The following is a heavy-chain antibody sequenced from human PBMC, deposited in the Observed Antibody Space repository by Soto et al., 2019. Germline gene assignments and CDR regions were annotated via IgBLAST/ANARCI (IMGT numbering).Heavy chain of an antibody. CDR2: INHSGST. J-gene: IGHJ4*02. CDR3: ARGRKDYSSSWYVD. CDR1: GGSFSGYY. D-gene: IGHD6-13*01. Sequence: QVQLQQWGAGLLKPSETLSLTCAVYGGSFSGYYWSWIRQPPGKGLEWIGEINHSGSTNYNPSLKSPVTISVDQAKNQFPLKLSSVTAADTAVYYCARGRKDYSSSWYVDWGQGTLVTVSS. V-gene: IGHV4-34*01.